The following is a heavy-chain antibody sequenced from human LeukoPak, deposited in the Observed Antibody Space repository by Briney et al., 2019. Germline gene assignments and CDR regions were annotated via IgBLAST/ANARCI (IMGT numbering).Heavy chain of an antibody. Sequence: PGGSLRLSCAASGFTFSSCSMNWVRQAPGKGLEWVSSISSSSSYIYYADSVKGRFTISRDYAKNSLYLQMNSLRAEDTAVYYCARKAVSPLGAFDIWGQGTMVTVSS. CDR3: ARKAVSPLGAFDI. CDR2: ISSSSSYI. V-gene: IGHV3-21*01. J-gene: IGHJ3*02. D-gene: IGHD2-15*01. CDR1: GFTFSSCS.